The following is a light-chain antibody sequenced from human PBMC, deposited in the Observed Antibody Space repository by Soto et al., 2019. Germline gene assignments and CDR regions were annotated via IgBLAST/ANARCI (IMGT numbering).Light chain of an antibody. J-gene: IGLJ1*01. Sequence: QSVLTQPPSVSGAQGQRAPIPSPGAGSKIGAGYDVHWYQQLPGTAPKLLIYGNSNRPSGVPDRFSGSKSGTSASLAITGLQAEDEADYYCQSYDSSLSGSDVFGTGTKLTVL. V-gene: IGLV1-40*01. CDR2: GNS. CDR3: QSYDSSLSGSDV. CDR1: GSKIGAGYD.